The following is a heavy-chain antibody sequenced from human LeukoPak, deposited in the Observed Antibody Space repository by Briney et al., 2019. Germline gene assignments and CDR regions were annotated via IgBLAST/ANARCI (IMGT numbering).Heavy chain of an antibody. J-gene: IGHJ4*02. CDR1: NGSISTYY. CDR3: AGSVPAPKEVAF. V-gene: IGHV4-4*09. Sequence: PSETLSLTCTVSNGSISTYYWSWIRQPPGKGLEWIGYIYSGGTTNSNPSLKSRVTISLDTSKNQFSLKLSSVTAADTAVYYCAGSVPAPKEVAFWGQGTLVTVSS. D-gene: IGHD1-1*01. CDR2: IYSGGTT.